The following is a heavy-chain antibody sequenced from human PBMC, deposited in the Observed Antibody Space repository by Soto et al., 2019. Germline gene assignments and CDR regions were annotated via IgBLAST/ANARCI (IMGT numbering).Heavy chain of an antibody. J-gene: IGHJ5*02. V-gene: IGHV4-4*02. CDR1: GGSISTSNW. CDR2: IFHSGST. D-gene: IGHD2-15*01. CDR3: ARDMTLVVATTPRWFDP. Sequence: PSETLSLTCVVSGGSISTSNWWSWVRQPPGKGLEWIGEIFHSGSTNYNSSLKSRVTMSVDKSKNQFSLKLTSVTTADTAVYYCARDMTLVVATTPRWFDPWGQGTLVTVSS.